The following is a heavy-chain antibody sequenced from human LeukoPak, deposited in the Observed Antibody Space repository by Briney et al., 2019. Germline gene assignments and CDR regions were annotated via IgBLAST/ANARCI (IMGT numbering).Heavy chain of an antibody. CDR1: GGTFSSYT. D-gene: IGHD2-2*01. V-gene: IGHV1-69*01. CDR2: IIPIFGTA. J-gene: IGHJ4*02. CDR3: ASLYCSSTSCPLY. Sequence: ASVKVSCKASGGTFSSYTISWVRQAPGQGLEWMGGIIPIFGTANYAQKFQGRVTITADESTSTAYMELSSLRSEDTAVYYCASLYCSSTSCPLYWGQGTLVTVSS.